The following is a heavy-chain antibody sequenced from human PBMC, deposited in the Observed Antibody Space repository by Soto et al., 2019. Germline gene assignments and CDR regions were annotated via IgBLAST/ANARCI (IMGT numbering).Heavy chain of an antibody. J-gene: IGHJ5*02. V-gene: IGHV1-69*13. CDR1: GGTFSSYS. CDR2: IIPIFGTA. Sequence: ASVKVSCKGSGGTFSSYSISWVLQAPGEGLEWMGGIIPIFGTANYAQKFQGRVTITADESTSTAYMELSSLRSEDTAVYYCASETHSSSWPNWFDPWGQGTLVTVS. D-gene: IGHD6-13*01. CDR3: ASETHSSSWPNWFDP.